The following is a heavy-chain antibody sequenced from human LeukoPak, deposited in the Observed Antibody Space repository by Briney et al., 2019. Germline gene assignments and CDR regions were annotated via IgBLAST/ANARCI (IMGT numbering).Heavy chain of an antibody. CDR3: AMYRTYGDRDY. Sequence: GVSLRLSCAASGFTFSDYYMSWIRQAPGKGLEWVSYISSSSTYTNYADSVKGRFTISRDNARNSLYLQMNSLRPEDTAVYYCAMYRTYGDRDYWGQGTLVTVSS. D-gene: IGHD4-17*01. J-gene: IGHJ4*02. CDR1: GFTFSDYY. V-gene: IGHV3-11*06. CDR2: ISSSSTYT.